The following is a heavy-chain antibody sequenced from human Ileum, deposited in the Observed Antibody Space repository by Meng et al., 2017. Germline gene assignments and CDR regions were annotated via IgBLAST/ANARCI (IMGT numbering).Heavy chain of an antibody. CDR1: GGSVNTGSYY. V-gene: IGHV4-61*01. Sequence: QGEPQESGPGLVRPSETLSLTCTISGGSVNTGSYYWSWIRQPPGKGLEWIGYMYFSGSTKYNASLKSRVSISVDTSKKQFSLNLTSVTAADTAVYYCARGHYDKYFDSWGQGTLVTVSS. D-gene: IGHD3-22*01. CDR2: MYFSGST. CDR3: ARGHYDKYFDS. J-gene: IGHJ4*02.